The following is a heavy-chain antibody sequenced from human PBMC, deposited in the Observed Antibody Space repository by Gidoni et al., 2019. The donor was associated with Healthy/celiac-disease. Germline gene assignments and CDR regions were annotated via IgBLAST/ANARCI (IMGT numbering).Heavy chain of an antibody. V-gene: IGHV3-7*05. CDR2: IKQDGSEK. J-gene: IGHJ3*02. D-gene: IGHD1-20*01. Sequence: EVQLVESGGGLVQPGGSLRLSCAASGFTFSSYWMSWVRQAPGKGLEWVANIKQDGSEKYYVDSGKGRFTISRDNAKNSLYLQMNSLRAEDTAVYYCARVNWNVAFDIWGQGTMVTVSS. CDR3: ARVNWNVAFDI. CDR1: GFTFSSYW.